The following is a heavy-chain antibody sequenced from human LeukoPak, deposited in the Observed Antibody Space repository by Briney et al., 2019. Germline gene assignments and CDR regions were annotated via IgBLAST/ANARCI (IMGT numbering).Heavy chain of an antibody. Sequence: GGSLRLSCAASDSTFRNYGMHWVRQAPGKGLEWVAFIQYDASNKYYADSVKGRFTISRDNSKNTLYLQMNSLRAEDTAVYYCAKDLGQTIFGVVNEIPQPDYWGQGTLVTVSS. CDR1: DSTFRNYG. J-gene: IGHJ4*02. D-gene: IGHD3-3*01. V-gene: IGHV3-30*02. CDR2: IQYDASNK. CDR3: AKDLGQTIFGVVNEIPQPDY.